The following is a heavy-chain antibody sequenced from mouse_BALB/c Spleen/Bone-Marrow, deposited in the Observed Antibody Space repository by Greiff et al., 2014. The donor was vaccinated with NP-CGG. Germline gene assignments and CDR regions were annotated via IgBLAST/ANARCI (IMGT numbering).Heavy chain of an antibody. CDR3: ARDDYGPDY. CDR2: IYPGDGET. V-gene: IGHV1-80*01. Sequence: VKLQESGAELVRPGSSVKISCKASGYAFSSFWMNWVKQRPGQGLEWIGQIYPGDGETNYNGKFKGKATLAADKSSSTAYMQLSSLTSEDSAVYFCARDDYGPDYWGQGTTLTVSS. J-gene: IGHJ2*01. D-gene: IGHD2-4*01. CDR1: GYAFSSFW.